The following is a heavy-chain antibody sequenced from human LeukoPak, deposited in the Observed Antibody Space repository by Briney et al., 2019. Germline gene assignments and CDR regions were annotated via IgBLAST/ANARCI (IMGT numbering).Heavy chain of an antibody. J-gene: IGHJ6*03. CDR1: GYSISSGYY. V-gene: IGHV4-38-2*02. CDR2: IYHSGST. CDR3: ARGVYGSGRPYYYYYYMDV. D-gene: IGHD3-10*01. Sequence: PSETLSLTCTVSGYSISSGYYWGWIRQPPGKGLEWIGSIYHSGSTYYNPSLKSRVTISVDTSKNQFSLKLSSVTAADTAVYYCARGVYGSGRPYYYYYYMDVWGKGTTVTVSS.